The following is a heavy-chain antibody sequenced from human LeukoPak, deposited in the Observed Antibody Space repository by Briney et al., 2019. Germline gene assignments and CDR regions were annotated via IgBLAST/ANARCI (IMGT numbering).Heavy chain of an antibody. D-gene: IGHD3-10*01. CDR3: GTLQQIRGLNVFDY. Sequence: SETLSLTCTVSGYSISSGFYWGWIRQPPGKGLEWIGSIYHSGSTYYNPSLKSRVTLTVDTSKRQFSLKLTSVAAADTAMYICGTLQQIRGLNVFDYWGQGALVTVSS. J-gene: IGHJ4*02. CDR2: IYHSGST. CDR1: GYSISSGFY. V-gene: IGHV4-38-2*02.